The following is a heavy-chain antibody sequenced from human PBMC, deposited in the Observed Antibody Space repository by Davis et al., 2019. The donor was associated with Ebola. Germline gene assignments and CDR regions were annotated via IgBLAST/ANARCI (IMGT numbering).Heavy chain of an antibody. CDR2: IIPMLGIA. CDR1: GGTFSSYA. D-gene: IGHD6-13*01. Sequence: SVTVSCKASGGTFSSYAISWVRQAPGQGLEWMGRIIPMLGIANYAQKSQGRVTITADKSTSTAYMELSSLRSEDTAVYYCARDLGAAAGTGGDYWGQGTLVTVSS. J-gene: IGHJ4*02. V-gene: IGHV1-69*04. CDR3: ARDLGAAAGTGGDY.